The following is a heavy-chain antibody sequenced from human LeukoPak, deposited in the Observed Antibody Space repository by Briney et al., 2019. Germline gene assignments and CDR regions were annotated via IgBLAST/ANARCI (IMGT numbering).Heavy chain of an antibody. D-gene: IGHD5-12*01. CDR1: GYTFTSYD. CDR2: INPNSGNT. J-gene: IGHJ4*02. CDR3: AIRPATIQPDY. V-gene: IGHV1-8*01. Sequence: GASVKVSCKASGYTFTSYDINWVRQATGQGLEWMGWINPNSGNTGYAQQFQGRVTMTRNTSISTAYMELSSLRSEDTAVYYCAIRPATIQPDYWGQGTLVTVSS.